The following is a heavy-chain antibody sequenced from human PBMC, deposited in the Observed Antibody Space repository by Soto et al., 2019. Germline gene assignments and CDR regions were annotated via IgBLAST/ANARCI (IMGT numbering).Heavy chain of an antibody. CDR2: ISWNSGSI. Sequence: PGGSLRLSCAASGLTFDDYAMHWVRRAPGKGLEWVSGISWNSGSIGYADSVKGRFTISRDNAKNSLYLQMNSLRAEDTALYYCAKGYVSGEWDRYFDYLGQGTLVAVS. CDR3: AKGYVSGEWDRYFDY. V-gene: IGHV3-9*01. J-gene: IGHJ4*02. D-gene: IGHD1-26*01. CDR1: GLTFDDYA.